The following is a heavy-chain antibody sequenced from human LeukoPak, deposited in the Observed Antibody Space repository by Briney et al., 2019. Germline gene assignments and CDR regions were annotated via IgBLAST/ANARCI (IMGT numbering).Heavy chain of an antibody. D-gene: IGHD4-17*01. CDR3: ARDRLHYGEYEKTFDY. Sequence: GGSLRLSCAASGFTFSSYSMNWVRQAPGKGLEWVSSISSSSSYIYYADSVKGRFTISRDNAKKSLYLQMNSLRAEDTAVYYCARDRLHYGEYEKTFDYWGQGTLVSVSS. CDR2: ISSSSSYI. V-gene: IGHV3-21*01. CDR1: GFTFSSYS. J-gene: IGHJ4*02.